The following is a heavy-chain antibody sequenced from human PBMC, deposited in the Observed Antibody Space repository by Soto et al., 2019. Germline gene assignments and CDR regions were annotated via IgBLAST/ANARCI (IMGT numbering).Heavy chain of an antibody. CDR1: GFTFSSYA. D-gene: IGHD1-1*01. CDR2: ISGSGDST. V-gene: IGHV3-23*01. Sequence: EVQLLESGGGLVQPGGSLRLSCAASGFTFSSYAMSWVRQAPGKGLEWVSVISGSGDSTYYADSVKGRFTISRDNSTNPLYLQMTSLRAEDTAVYYCAKRATGTYFDYWGQGTLVTVSS. J-gene: IGHJ4*02. CDR3: AKRATGTYFDY.